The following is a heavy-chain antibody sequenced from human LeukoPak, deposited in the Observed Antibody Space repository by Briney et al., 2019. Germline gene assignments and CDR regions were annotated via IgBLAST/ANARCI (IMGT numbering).Heavy chain of an antibody. CDR1: GYTFTSYD. V-gene: IGHV1-8*03. CDR3: ARDLGSSPAFDI. Sequence: ASVKVSCKASGYTFTSYDINWVRQATGQGLEWMGWMNPNSGNTGYAQKFQGRVTITRNTSISTAYMELSSLRSEDTAVYYCARDLGSSPAFDIWGQGTMVTVSS. J-gene: IGHJ3*02. CDR2: MNPNSGNT. D-gene: IGHD6-6*01.